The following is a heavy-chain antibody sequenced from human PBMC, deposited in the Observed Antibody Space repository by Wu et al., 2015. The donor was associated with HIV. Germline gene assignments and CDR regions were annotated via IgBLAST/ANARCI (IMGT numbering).Heavy chain of an antibody. CDR3: AAEGYCSGGSCSWVAFDI. J-gene: IGHJ3*02. CDR1: GFTFTSSA. D-gene: IGHD2-15*01. V-gene: IGHV1-58*02. CDR2: IVVGSGNT. Sequence: MQLVQSGPEVKKPGTSVKVSCKASGFTFTSSAMQWVRQARGQRLGWIGWIVVGSGNTNYAQKFQERVTITRDMSTSTAYMELSSLRSEDTAVYYCAAEGYCSGGSCSWVAFDIWGQGTMVTVSS.